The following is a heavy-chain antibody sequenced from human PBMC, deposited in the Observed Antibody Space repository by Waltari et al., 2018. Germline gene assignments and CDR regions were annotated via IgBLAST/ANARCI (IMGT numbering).Heavy chain of an antibody. CDR3: AARDRLVITY. J-gene: IGHJ4*02. V-gene: IGHV4-59*01. Sequence: QVQLQESGPGLLKPSETLSLTCTVSGGSISSYYWSWIRQPPGKGLEWIGYIYYSGSTNYNPSLKSRVTISVDTSKNQFSLKLSSVTAADTAVYYCAARDRLVITYWGQGTLVTVSS. D-gene: IGHD3-9*01. CDR2: IYYSGST. CDR1: GGSISSYY.